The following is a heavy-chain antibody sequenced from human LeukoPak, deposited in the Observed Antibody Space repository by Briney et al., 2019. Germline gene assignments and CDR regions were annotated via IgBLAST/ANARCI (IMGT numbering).Heavy chain of an antibody. Sequence: ASVKVSCKAFGYSLTNYYVHWVRQAPGQGLEWMGEINPSGGSTSYAQKFQGRITVTRDTHTNTVYMDLGSLRSEDTATYYCARGAPTTRIGAGRFDYWGQGSLLTVAS. CDR1: GYSLTNYY. CDR3: ARGAPTTRIGAGRFDY. V-gene: IGHV1-46*01. CDR2: INPSGGST. D-gene: IGHD5-12*01. J-gene: IGHJ4*02.